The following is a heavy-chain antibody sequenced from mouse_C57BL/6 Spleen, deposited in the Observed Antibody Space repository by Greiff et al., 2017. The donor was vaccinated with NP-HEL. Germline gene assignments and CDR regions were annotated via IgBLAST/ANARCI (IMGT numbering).Heavy chain of an antibody. V-gene: IGHV5-9*01. Sequence: EVMLVESGGGLVKPGGSLKLSCAASGFTFSSYTMSWVRQTPGKRLEWVATISGGGGNTYYPDSVTGRFTISRDNAKNTLYLQLSSLRSEDTALYYCARQDVYYFDYWGQGTTLTVSS. CDR3: ARQDVYYFDY. J-gene: IGHJ2*01. CDR2: ISGGGGNT. CDR1: GFTFSSYT.